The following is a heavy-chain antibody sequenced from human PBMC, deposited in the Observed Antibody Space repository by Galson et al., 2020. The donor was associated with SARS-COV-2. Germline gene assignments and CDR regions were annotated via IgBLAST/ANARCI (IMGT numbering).Heavy chain of an antibody. D-gene: IGHD2-2*01. CDR3: TIGYCNSTACYPRFDP. V-gene: IGHV3-73*01. Sequence: GGSLRLSSAASGFTFSGSAMHWVRQASGNGLEWVGRIKSKANSYATAYAASVKGRFTISRDDSKNTAYLQMNSLKTEDTAVYYCTIGYCNSTACYPRFDPWGQGTLVTVSS. J-gene: IGHJ5*02. CDR2: IKSKANSYAT. CDR1: GFTFSGSA.